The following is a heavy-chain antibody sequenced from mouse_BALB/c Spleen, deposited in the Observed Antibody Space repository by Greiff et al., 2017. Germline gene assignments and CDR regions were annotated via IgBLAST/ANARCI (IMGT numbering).Heavy chain of an antibody. V-gene: IGHV5-6-5*01. CDR1: GFTFSSYA. D-gene: IGHD2-4*01. Sequence: EVKVVESGGGLVKPGGSLKLSCAASGFTFSSYAMSWVRQTPEKRLEWVASISSGGSTYYPDSVKGRFTISRDNARNILYLQMSSLRSEDTAMYYCARGGDDYDYAMDYWGQGTSVTVSS. J-gene: IGHJ4*01. CDR3: ARGGDDYDYAMDY. CDR2: ISSGGST.